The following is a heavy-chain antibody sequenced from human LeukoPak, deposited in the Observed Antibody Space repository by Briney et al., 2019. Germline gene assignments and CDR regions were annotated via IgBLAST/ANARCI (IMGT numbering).Heavy chain of an antibody. D-gene: IGHD3-22*01. CDR2: IKSKTDGGTT. V-gene: IGHV3-15*01. Sequence: GGSLRLSCAASGFTFSNAWMSWVRQAPGKGLEWVGRIKSKTDGGTTDYAAPVKGRFTISRDDSKNTLYLQMNSLKTEDTAVYYCTTGTYYDSSGYSDAFDIWGQGTMVTVSS. CDR3: TTGTYYDSSGYSDAFDI. CDR1: GFTFSNAW. J-gene: IGHJ3*02.